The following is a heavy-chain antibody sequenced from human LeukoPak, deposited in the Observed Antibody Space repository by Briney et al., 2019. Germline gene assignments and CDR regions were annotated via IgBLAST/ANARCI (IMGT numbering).Heavy chain of an antibody. CDR2: ISSSSSYI. J-gene: IGHJ5*02. Sequence: PGRSLRLSCAASGFTFSSYSMNWVRQAPGKGLEWVSSISSSSSYIYYADSVKGRFTISRDNAKNSLYLQMNSLRAEDTAVYYCARDVLEWLLPMNWFDPWGQGTLVTVSS. CDR3: ARDVLEWLLPMNWFDP. CDR1: GFTFSSYS. V-gene: IGHV3-21*01. D-gene: IGHD3-3*01.